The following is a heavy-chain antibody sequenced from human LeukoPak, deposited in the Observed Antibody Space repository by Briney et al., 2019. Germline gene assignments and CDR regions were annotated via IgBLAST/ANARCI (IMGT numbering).Heavy chain of an antibody. D-gene: IGHD6-19*01. J-gene: IGHJ4*02. Sequence: SETLSLTCTVYGGSISSTGYYGGWIRQPPGKGLEWLGNIYYTGSTYYSPSLKSRVTISVDTSKNQFSLRLSSVTAADTAVYYCASRIAVSKFDYWGQGTLVTVSS. V-gene: IGHV4-39*07. CDR1: GGSISSTGYY. CDR2: IYYTGST. CDR3: ASRIAVSKFDY.